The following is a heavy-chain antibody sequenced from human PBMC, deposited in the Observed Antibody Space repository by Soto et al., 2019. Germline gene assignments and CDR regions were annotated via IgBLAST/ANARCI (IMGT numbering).Heavy chain of an antibody. V-gene: IGHV3-74*01. D-gene: IGHD2-15*01. Sequence: GGSLRLSCAASGFIFSGYWMHWVRQAPGKGLVWVSRISSDGSSTTYADSVKGRFTISRDNAKSTLYLQMNSLRAEDTALYYCAGLYCSGGSCSDYWGQGTLVTVSS. J-gene: IGHJ4*02. CDR1: GFIFSGYW. CDR2: ISSDGSST. CDR3: AGLYCSGGSCSDY.